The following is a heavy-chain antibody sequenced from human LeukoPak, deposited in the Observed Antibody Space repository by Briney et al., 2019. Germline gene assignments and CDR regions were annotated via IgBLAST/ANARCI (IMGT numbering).Heavy chain of an antibody. D-gene: IGHD6-19*01. J-gene: IGHJ3*02. CDR3: ARDEHSSGWFDAFDI. CDR1: GGSISSYY. V-gene: IGHV4-4*07. CDR2: IYTSGST. Sequence: SETLSLTCTVSGGSISSYYWSWIRQPAGKGLEWIGRIYTSGSTNYNPSLKSRVTISVDKSKNQFSLKLSSVTAADTAVYYCARDEHSSGWFDAFDIWGQGTMVTVSS.